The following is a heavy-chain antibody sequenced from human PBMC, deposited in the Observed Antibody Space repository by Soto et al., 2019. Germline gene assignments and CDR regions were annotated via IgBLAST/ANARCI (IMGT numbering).Heavy chain of an antibody. CDR2: IYYSGST. CDR3: ARGISNYYYDSRESRAFDI. V-gene: IGHV4-59*01. CDR1: GGSISSYY. D-gene: IGHD3-22*01. Sequence: SETLSLTCTVSGGSISSYYWSWIRQPPGKGLEWIGYIYYSGSTNYNPSLKSRVTISVDTSKNQFSLKLSSVTAADTAVYYCARGISNYYYDSRESRAFDIWGQGTMVTVSS. J-gene: IGHJ3*02.